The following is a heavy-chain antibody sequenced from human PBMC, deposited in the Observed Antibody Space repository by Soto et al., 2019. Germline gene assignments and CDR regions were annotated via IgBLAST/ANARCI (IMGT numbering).Heavy chain of an antibody. CDR2: MNPNSGNT. CDR3: ARGDSGSGYYYYGMDV. D-gene: IGHD3-10*01. CDR1: GYTFTSYD. J-gene: IGHJ6*02. Sequence: ASVKVSCKASGYTFTSYDINWVRQATGQGLEWMGWMNPNSGNTGYAQKFQGRVTMTRNTSISTAYMELSSLRSEDTAVYYCARGDSGSGYYYYGMDVWGQGTTVTVSS. V-gene: IGHV1-8*01.